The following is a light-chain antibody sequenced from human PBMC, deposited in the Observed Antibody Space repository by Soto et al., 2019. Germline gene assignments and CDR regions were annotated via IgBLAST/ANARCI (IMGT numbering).Light chain of an antibody. J-gene: IGKJ1*01. Sequence: EIVLTQSPGTLSLSPGERATLSCRASQSVSSSYLAWYQQKPGQAPRLLIYGAYSRATGIPNRFSGSGSGTDLTLTISRLEPEDFAVYYCLQYGSSPPWTFGQGTKVEIK. CDR3: LQYGSSPPWT. CDR2: GAY. CDR1: QSVSSSY. V-gene: IGKV3-20*01.